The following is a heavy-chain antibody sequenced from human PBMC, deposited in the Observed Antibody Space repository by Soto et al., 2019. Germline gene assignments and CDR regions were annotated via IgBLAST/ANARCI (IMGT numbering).Heavy chain of an antibody. CDR1: GFTFSSYG. CDR2: IWYDGSNK. CDR3: ARDIVVVPAAIYPLYGMDV. D-gene: IGHD2-2*01. J-gene: IGHJ6*02. V-gene: IGHV3-33*01. Sequence: GGSLRLSCAVSGFTFSSYGMHWVRQAPGKGLEWVAVIWYDGSNKYYADSVRGRFTISRDNSKNTLYLQMNSLRAEDTAVYYCARDIVVVPAAIYPLYGMDVWGQGTTVTVSS.